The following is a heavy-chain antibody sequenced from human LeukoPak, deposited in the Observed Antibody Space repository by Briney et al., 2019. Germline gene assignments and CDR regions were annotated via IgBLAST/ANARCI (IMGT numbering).Heavy chain of an antibody. CDR3: ARGDIVATGGGIYYYYGMDV. CDR2: ISAYNGNT. J-gene: IGHJ6*01. D-gene: IGHD5-12*01. CDR1: GYTFTIYG. V-gene: IGHV1-18*01. Sequence: ASGKVCCKASGYTFTIYGISWVRQAPGQGLEWMGWISAYNGNTNYAQKLQGRVTMTTDTSTSTAYMELRSLRSDDTAVYYCARGDIVATGGGIYYYYGMDVWGQGTTVTVSS.